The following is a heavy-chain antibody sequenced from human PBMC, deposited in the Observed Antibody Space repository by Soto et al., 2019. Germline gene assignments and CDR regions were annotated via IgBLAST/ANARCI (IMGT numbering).Heavy chain of an antibody. CDR3: TRDASRDSSARGWFDP. J-gene: IGHJ5*02. CDR2: ISSNSAYI. D-gene: IGHD6-13*01. V-gene: IGHV3-21*01. Sequence: GGSLRLSCAASGFTFRSSTMNWVRQAPGKGLEWVSTISSNSAYIYYTDALRGRFTISRDNAKNSLHLQMNSLRAEDTAVYYCTRDASRDSSARGWFDPWGPGTLVTVSS. CDR1: GFTFRSST.